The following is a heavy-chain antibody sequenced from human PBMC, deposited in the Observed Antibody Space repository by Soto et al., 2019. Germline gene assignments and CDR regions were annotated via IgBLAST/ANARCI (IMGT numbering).Heavy chain of an antibody. Sequence: SETLSLTCTISGGSISSGGYYWSWIRQHPGKGLEWIGYIYDSGSTYSNPSLKSRAIVSVDTSQNQFSLKLSSVTAADTAVYYCARNSPRYSFDQWGRGTMVTVSA. V-gene: IGHV4-31*03. CDR3: ARNSPRYSFDQ. CDR2: IYDSGST. J-gene: IGHJ4*02. D-gene: IGHD1-26*01. CDR1: GGSISSGGYY.